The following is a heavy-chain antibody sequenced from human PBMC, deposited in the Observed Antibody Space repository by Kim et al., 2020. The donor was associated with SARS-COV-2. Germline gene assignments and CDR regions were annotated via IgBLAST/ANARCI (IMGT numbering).Heavy chain of an antibody. V-gene: IGHV3-23*01. Sequence: SADSVKGRFTISRDNSKNTLYLQMNSLRAEDTAVYYCAKSRFPIAAAADYWGQGTLVTVSS. D-gene: IGHD6-13*01. J-gene: IGHJ4*02. CDR3: AKSRFPIAAAADY.